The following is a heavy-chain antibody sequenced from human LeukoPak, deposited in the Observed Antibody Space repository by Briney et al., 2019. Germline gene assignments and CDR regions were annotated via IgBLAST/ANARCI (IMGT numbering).Heavy chain of an antibody. CDR3: ARGVRLHRTPIVAANFDY. Sequence: GASVKVSCKASGGTFSSYAISWVRQAPGQGLEWMGGIIPIFGTANYAQKFQGRVTITADESTSTAYMELSSLRSEDTAVYYCARGVRLHRTPIVAANFDYWGQGTLVTVSS. CDR1: GGTFSSYA. J-gene: IGHJ4*02. V-gene: IGHV1-69*13. CDR2: IIPIFGTA. D-gene: IGHD2-21*01.